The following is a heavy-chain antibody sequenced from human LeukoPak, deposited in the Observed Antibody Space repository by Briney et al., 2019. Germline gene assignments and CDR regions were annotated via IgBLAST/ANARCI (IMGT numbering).Heavy chain of an antibody. CDR2: INSRSNYI. J-gene: IGHJ4*02. CDR1: GFTSSNHN. Sequence: GGSLRLSCEASGFTSSNHNMNWVRQAPGKGLEWVSSINSRSNYIYYADSVKGRFTISRDNAKESLYLQMNSLRAEDTALYFCARDKVSVIPALDYWGQGTLVIVSS. D-gene: IGHD2/OR15-2a*01. CDR3: ARDKVSVIPALDY. V-gene: IGHV3-21*01.